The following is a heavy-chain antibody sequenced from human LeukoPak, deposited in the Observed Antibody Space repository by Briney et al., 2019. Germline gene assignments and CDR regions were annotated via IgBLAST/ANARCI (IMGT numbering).Heavy chain of an antibody. V-gene: IGHV3-74*01. CDR1: GFTFSHYW. D-gene: IGHD6-13*01. CDR2: ISDDGSDT. Sequence: PGGSLRPSCAASGFTFSHYWMHWVRQAPGKGLVWVSRISDDGSDTNYADFVKGRFTISRDNAKNTLYLQMYSLRDEDTALYYCARDDGPYSSNSFLDYWGQGAQVTVSS. CDR3: ARDDGPYSSNSFLDY. J-gene: IGHJ4*02.